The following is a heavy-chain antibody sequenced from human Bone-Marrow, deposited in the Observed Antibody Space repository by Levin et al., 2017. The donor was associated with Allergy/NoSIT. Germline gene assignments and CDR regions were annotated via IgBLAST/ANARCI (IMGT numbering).Heavy chain of an antibody. CDR2: IYYSGST. CDR3: ARHEHHSNRTFPDAFDS. D-gene: IGHD6-13*01. Sequence: SETLSLTCTVSGGSISSYYWSWIRQPPGKGLEWIGYIYYSGSTNYNPSLKSRVTISVDTSKNQFSLKLSSVTAADTAVYYCARHEHHSNRTFPDAFDSWGQGTMVTVSS. J-gene: IGHJ3*02. V-gene: IGHV4-59*08. CDR1: GGSISSYY.